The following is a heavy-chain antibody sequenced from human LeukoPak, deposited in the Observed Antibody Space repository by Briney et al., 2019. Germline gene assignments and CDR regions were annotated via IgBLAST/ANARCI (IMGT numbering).Heavy chain of an antibody. J-gene: IGHJ6*03. CDR1: GFTFSSYG. V-gene: IGHV3-30*18. CDR2: ISYDGSNK. CDR3: AKGVGGSANYYYMDV. D-gene: IGHD3-10*01. Sequence: GGSLRLSCAASGFTFSSYGMHWVRQAPGKGLEWVAVISYDGSNKYYADSVKGRFTISRDDSKNALNLQMNSPRPEDTAVYYCAKGVGGSANYYYMDVWGKGTTVTVSS.